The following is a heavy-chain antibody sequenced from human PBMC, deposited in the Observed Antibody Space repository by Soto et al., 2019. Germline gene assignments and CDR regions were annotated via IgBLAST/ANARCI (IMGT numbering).Heavy chain of an antibody. J-gene: IGHJ4*02. V-gene: IGHV3-11*06. CDR2: IDGSSDYT. CDR3: ARDLRFSSTNYFDF. CDR1: GFLFTDYY. D-gene: IGHD2-8*01. Sequence: PGGSLRLSCTASGFLFTDYYMSWMRQPPGKGLEWLAYIDGSSDYTNSADSVRGRFTISRDNAKNSVFLQMNNLRADDTAVYYCARDLRFSSTNYFDFWGRGTLVTVSS.